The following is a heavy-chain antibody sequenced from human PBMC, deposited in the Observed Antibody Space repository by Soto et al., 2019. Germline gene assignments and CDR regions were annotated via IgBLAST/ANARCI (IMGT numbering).Heavy chain of an antibody. CDR2: INAGNGNT. D-gene: IGHD2-2*01. J-gene: IGHJ3*02. V-gene: IGHV1-3*01. CDR1: GYTFTSYA. CDR3: ARDRYCSSTSCHDAFDI. Sequence: QVQLVQSGAEVKKPGASVKVSCKASGYTFTSYAMHWVRQAPGQRLAWMGWINAGNGNTKYSQKFQGRVTITRDTSASTAYMEPSSLRSEDTAVYYCARDRYCSSTSCHDAFDIWGQGTMVTVSS.